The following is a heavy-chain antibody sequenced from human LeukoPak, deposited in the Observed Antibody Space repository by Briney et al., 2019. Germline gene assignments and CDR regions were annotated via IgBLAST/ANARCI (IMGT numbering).Heavy chain of an antibody. CDR3: TTVTLRPVGL. CDR1: GFTFSNNG. Sequence: GGTLRLSCAASGFTFSNNGMNWVRQAPGKGLEWVGRIKSKTDGGTIDYAAPVKGRFTISRDDSKNTLFLQMNSLKIEDTAVYYCTTVTLRPVGLWGQGTLVTVSS. V-gene: IGHV3-15*05. J-gene: IGHJ4*02. D-gene: IGHD3-10*01. CDR2: IKSKTDGGTI.